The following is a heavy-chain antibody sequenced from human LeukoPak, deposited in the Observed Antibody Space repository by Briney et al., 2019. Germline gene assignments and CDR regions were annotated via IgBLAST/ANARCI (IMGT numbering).Heavy chain of an antibody. CDR2: MNPNSGNT. CDR3: ARGSLGYCGGDCYFLAY. V-gene: IGHV1-8*03. Sequence: ASVKVSCKASGYTFTSYDINWVRQATGQGLEWMEWMNPNSGNTGYAQKFQGRVTITRNTSISTAYMELSSLRSEDTAVYYCARGSLGYCGGDCYFLAYWGQGTLVTVSS. CDR1: GYTFTSYD. D-gene: IGHD2-21*02. J-gene: IGHJ4*02.